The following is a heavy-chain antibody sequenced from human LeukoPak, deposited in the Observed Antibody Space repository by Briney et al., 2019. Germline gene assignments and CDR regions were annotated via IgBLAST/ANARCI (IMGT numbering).Heavy chain of an antibody. CDR2: MSTSGSA. D-gene: IGHD3-10*01. Sequence: SETLSLTCTVSGVSVSSYYCNWIRQPAGKGLEWTGRMSTSGSAYYNPSLKSRVIMSVDTSKNQFSLKLSSVTAADTAVYYCARLPSASGTYYSSGDVWGKGTTATVSS. V-gene: IGHV4-4*07. CDR1: GVSVSSYY. CDR3: ARLPSASGTYYSSGDV. J-gene: IGHJ6*04.